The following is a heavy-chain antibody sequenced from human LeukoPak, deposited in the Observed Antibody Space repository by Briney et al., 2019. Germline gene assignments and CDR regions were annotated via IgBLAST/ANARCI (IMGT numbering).Heavy chain of an antibody. J-gene: IGHJ4*02. V-gene: IGHV4-4*07. Sequence: SETLSLTCTVSGGSISSYYWSWIRQPAGKGLEWIGRIYTSGGTNYNPSLKSRVTMSVDTSKNQFSLKLSSVTAADTAVYYCAREGSYPFYFDYWGQGTLVTVSS. D-gene: IGHD3-16*02. CDR3: AREGSYPFYFDY. CDR2: IYTSGGT. CDR1: GGSISSYY.